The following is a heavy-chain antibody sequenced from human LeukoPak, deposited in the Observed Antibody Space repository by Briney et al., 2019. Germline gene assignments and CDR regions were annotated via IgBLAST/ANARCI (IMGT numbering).Heavy chain of an antibody. J-gene: IGHJ4*02. D-gene: IGHD3-3*01. V-gene: IGHV4-34*01. CDR1: GGSFSGYY. Sequence: KPSETLSLTCAVHGGSFSGYYWSWIRQPPGRGLEWIGEINHSGSTNYNPSLKSRVTISVDTSKNQFSLKLSSVTAADTAVYYCARGRYYDFWSVARVYFDYWGQGTLVTVSS. CDR3: ARGRYYDFWSVARVYFDY. CDR2: INHSGST.